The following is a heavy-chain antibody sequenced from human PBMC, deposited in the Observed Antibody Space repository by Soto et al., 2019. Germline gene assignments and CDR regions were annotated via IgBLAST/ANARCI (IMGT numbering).Heavy chain of an antibody. CDR2: IYYSGST. D-gene: IGHD6-6*01. J-gene: IGHJ6*03. CDR1: GGSISSGGYY. CDR3: ARLKSIAARRPYYYYMAV. Sequence: SETLSLTCTVSGGSISSGGYYWSWIRQHPGKGLEWIGYIYYSGSTYYNPSLKSRVTISVDTSKNQFSLKLSSVTAADTAVYYCARLKSIAARRPYYYYMAVWGKGTTVTVSS. V-gene: IGHV4-31*03.